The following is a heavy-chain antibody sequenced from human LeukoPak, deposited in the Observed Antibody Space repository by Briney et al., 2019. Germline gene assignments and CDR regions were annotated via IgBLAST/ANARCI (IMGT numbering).Heavy chain of an antibody. Sequence: PGGSLRLSCAASGFTVSSNYMSWVRQAPGKGLEWVSVIYSGGSTYYADSVKGRFTISRDNSKNTLYLQVNSLRAEDTAVYYCARQKSRSNFQHWGQGTLVTVSS. D-gene: IGHD1-14*01. J-gene: IGHJ1*01. CDR2: IYSGGST. V-gene: IGHV3-53*01. CDR1: GFTVSSNY. CDR3: ARQKSRSNFQH.